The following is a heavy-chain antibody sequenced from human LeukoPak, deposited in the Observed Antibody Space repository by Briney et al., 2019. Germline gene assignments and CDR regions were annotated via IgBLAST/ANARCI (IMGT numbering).Heavy chain of an antibody. D-gene: IGHD2-8*01. J-gene: IGHJ6*03. Sequence: SETLSLTCTVSSYSISSGYYWGWMRQPPGKGLEWIGSIYHSGSTYYNPSLKSRVTISVDTSKNQFSLKLSSVTAADTAVYYCARNIVPTNYYMDVWGKGTTVTVSS. CDR1: SYSISSGYY. V-gene: IGHV4-38-2*02. CDR2: IYHSGST. CDR3: ARNIVPTNYYMDV.